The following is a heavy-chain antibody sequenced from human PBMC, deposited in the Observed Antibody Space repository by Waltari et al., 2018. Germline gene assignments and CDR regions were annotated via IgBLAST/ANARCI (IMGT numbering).Heavy chain of an antibody. CDR2: IYHSGST. J-gene: IGHJ5*02. CDR1: GYSIRSGYY. V-gene: IGHV4-38-2*01. D-gene: IGHD1-26*01. CDR3: ARAHSGSYSYVNWFDP. Sequence: QVQLQESGPGLVTPSETLSLTCAVPGYSIRSGYYWGWIRQPPEKGLEWIGSIYHSGSTYYNPSLKSRVTISIDTSKNQFSLRLSSVTAADTAVYYCARAHSGSYSYVNWFDPWGQGTLVTVSS.